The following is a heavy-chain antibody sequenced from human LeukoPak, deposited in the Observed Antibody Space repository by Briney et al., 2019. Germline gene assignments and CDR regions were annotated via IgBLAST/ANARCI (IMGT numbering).Heavy chain of an antibody. CDR3: ARQGANYDILTGYSARDAFDI. J-gene: IGHJ3*02. V-gene: IGHV4-39*01. Sequence: SETLSLTCTCSGLSMRSSSYYWGWIRQPPGKGREWIGCIHYSGSTYYTPSLKSRVTISVDTSKNQFSLKLSSVTAADTAVYYCARQGANYDILTGYSARDAFDIWGQGTMVTVSS. D-gene: IGHD3-9*01. CDR1: GLSMRSSSYY. CDR2: IHYSGST.